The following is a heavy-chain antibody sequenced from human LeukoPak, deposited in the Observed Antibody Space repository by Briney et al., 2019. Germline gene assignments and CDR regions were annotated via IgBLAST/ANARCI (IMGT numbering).Heavy chain of an antibody. CDR3: AKDWSAAH. V-gene: IGHV3-23*01. Sequence: PGGSLRLSCAASEFTFTNYAMTWVRQTTGKGLEWVSAISVGGTKTHYADSVGGRFSISRDDSKQTLYLQMSSLRAEDTAVYYCAKDWSAAHWGQGTLVTVSS. J-gene: IGHJ4*02. CDR1: EFTFTNYA. D-gene: IGHD2-15*01. CDR2: ISVGGTKT.